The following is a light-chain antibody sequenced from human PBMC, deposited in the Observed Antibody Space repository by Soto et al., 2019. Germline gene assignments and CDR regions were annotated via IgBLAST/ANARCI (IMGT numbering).Light chain of an antibody. CDR3: KQYGSSPPWT. Sequence: EIVLTQSPGTLSLSPGERATLSCRASQSVSSSYLAWYQQKPGQAPRLLIYVASSRATGIPDRFSGSGSGTDFTLTISRLEPEDFAVYYCKQYGSSPPWTFGQGTKV. V-gene: IGKV3-20*01. CDR1: QSVSSSY. J-gene: IGKJ1*01. CDR2: VAS.